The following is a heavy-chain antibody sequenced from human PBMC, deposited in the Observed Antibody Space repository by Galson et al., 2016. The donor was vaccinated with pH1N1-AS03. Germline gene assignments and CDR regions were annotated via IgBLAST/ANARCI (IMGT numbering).Heavy chain of an antibody. J-gene: IGHJ4*02. CDR2: INPGGPPP. Sequence: SVKVSCKASGFTLTKHYIHWLRQAPGQGLQWMGIINPGGPPPKYAEKFQGRVIMTADTATRTVFMELSSLTSEATAVYYCSRDELGVGIVPAGTKTFEYWGQGTLVIVSS. CDR1: GFTLTKHY. V-gene: IGHV1-46*01. CDR3: SRDELGVGIVPAGTKTFEY. D-gene: IGHD6-13*01.